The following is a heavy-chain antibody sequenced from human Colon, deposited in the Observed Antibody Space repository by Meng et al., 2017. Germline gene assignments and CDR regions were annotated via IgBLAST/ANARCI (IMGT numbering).Heavy chain of an antibody. Sequence: QVQLQESGPGLVKHSGTLSRTRAVSGASISSATWWTWVRQPPGKGLEWIGESYHSGSTNYNPSLSSRATISVDKSKNQFSLQLTSVTAADTAIYYCASSSGWWRLDSWGQGTLVTVSS. CDR2: SYHSGST. CDR3: ASSSGWWRLDS. V-gene: IGHV4-4*02. J-gene: IGHJ4*02. CDR1: GASISSATW. D-gene: IGHD6-19*01.